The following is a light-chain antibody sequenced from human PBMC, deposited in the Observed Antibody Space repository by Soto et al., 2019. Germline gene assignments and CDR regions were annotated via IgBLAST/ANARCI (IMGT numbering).Light chain of an antibody. CDR1: GSNIGTFY. J-gene: IGLJ3*02. CDR3: TTWDDNLSAMV. V-gene: IGLV1-47*02. CDR2: ANN. Sequence: QAVVTQSPSTSATPGQRVSISCSGGGSNIGTFYVSWYQHVPGTAPRLLIYANNQRPSGVPDRFSGSKSGTSASLAISGLRSEDEAYYYCTTWDDNLSAMVFGGGTKLTVL.